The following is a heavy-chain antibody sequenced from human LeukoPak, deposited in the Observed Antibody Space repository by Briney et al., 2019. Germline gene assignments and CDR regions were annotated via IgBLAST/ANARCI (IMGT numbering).Heavy chain of an antibody. CDR1: GGSFSGYC. Sequence: SETLSLTCAVYGGSFSGYCWSWIRQPPGKGLEWIGEINHSGSTNYNPSLKSRVTISVDTSKNQFSLKLSSVTAADTAVYYCARNAIPAGVDYWGQGTLVTVSS. V-gene: IGHV4-34*01. D-gene: IGHD1-14*01. J-gene: IGHJ4*02. CDR2: INHSGST. CDR3: ARNAIPAGVDY.